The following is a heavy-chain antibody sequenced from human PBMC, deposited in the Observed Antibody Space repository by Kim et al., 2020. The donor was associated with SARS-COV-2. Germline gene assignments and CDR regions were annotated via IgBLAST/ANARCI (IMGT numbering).Heavy chain of an antibody. V-gene: IGHV3-30*18. CDR2: ISYDGSNK. J-gene: IGHJ5*02. D-gene: IGHD4-17*01. CDR1: GFTFSSYG. Sequence: GGSLRLSCAASGFTFSSYGMHWVRQAPGKGLEWVAVISYDGSNKYYADSVKGRFTISRDNSKNTLYLQMNSLRAEDTAVYYCAKVGLTTVFLFDPWGQGTLVTVSS. CDR3: AKVGLTTVFLFDP.